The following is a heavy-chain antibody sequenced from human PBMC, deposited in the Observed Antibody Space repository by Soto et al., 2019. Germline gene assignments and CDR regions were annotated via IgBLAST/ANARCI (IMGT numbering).Heavy chain of an antibody. CDR2: ISSSSSYI. CDR3: ARDPYYGSGSQGKTFDY. Sequence: GSLRLSCAASGFTFSSYSMNWVRQAPGKGLEWVSSISSSSSYIYYADSVKGRFTISRDNAKNSLYLQMNSLRAEDTAVYYCARDPYYGSGSQGKTFDYWGQGTLVTVSS. D-gene: IGHD3-10*01. V-gene: IGHV3-21*01. CDR1: GFTFSSYS. J-gene: IGHJ4*02.